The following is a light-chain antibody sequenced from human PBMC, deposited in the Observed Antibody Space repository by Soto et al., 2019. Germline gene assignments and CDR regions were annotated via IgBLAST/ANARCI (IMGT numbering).Light chain of an antibody. Sequence: EIVLTQSPATLSLSPGERATLSCRASQSVSSYLAWYQQKPGQAPRLLIFDASNRATGIPARFSGSGSGTDFTLTISSLEPEDFAVYFCQPRGNWLWTFGQGTKVEIK. CDR2: DAS. V-gene: IGKV3-11*01. J-gene: IGKJ1*01. CDR3: QPRGNWLWT. CDR1: QSVSSY.